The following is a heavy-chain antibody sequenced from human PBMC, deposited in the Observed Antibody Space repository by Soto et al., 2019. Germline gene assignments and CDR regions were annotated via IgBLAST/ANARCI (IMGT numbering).Heavy chain of an antibody. J-gene: IGHJ6*02. CDR3: AKGPAIVFVPAAMKYYYGMDV. V-gene: IGHV3-30*18. CDR2: ISYDGSNK. D-gene: IGHD2-2*01. Sequence: QVQLVESGGGVVQPGRSLRLSCAASGFTFSSYGMHWVRQAPGKGLEWVAVISYDGSNKYYADSVKGRFTISRDNSKNTHYMKMNSITAEDTAVYYCAKGPAIVFVPAAMKYYYGMDVWGQGTTVTVSS. CDR1: GFTFSSYG.